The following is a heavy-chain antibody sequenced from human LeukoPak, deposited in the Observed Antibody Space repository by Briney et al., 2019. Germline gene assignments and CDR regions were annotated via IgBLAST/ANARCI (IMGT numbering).Heavy chain of an antibody. D-gene: IGHD2-21*01. J-gene: IGHJ3*02. V-gene: IGHV4-39*01. CDR1: GFTFSSYA. CDR3: ARHRPSVAALDAFDI. CDR2: IYYSGST. Sequence: PGGSLRLSCAASGFTFSSYAMSWVRQAPGKGLEWIGSIYYSGSTYYNPSLKSRVTISVDTSKNQFSLKLSSVTAADTAVYYCARHRPSVAALDAFDIWGQGTMVTVSS.